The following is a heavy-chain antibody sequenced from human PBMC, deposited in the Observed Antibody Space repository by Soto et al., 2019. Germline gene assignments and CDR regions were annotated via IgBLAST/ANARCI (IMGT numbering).Heavy chain of an antibody. V-gene: IGHV4-59*01. Sequence: PSETLSLTCSVPGASISPYYWSWIRQPPGKGLEWIGYIYYSGSTNYNPSLKSRVTISLDTSKNQFSLKLSSVTAADTAMYYCARDRGDRNDYYYGVDVWGQGTTVTVSS. J-gene: IGHJ6*02. CDR3: ARDRGDRNDYYYGVDV. CDR2: IYYSGST. CDR1: GASISPYY. D-gene: IGHD7-27*01.